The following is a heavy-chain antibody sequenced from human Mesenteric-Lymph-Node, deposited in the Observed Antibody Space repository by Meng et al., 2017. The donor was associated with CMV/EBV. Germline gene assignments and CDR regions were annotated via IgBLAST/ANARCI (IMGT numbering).Heavy chain of an antibody. D-gene: IGHD3-22*01. CDR1: GFAFGTYA. J-gene: IGHJ4*02. V-gene: IGHV3-23*01. Sequence: SGFAFGTYALSWVRQAPGKGLEWVSSISGRGGITSYTDSVKGRFTISRDNSKNTMYLQMNSLRAEDTAMYYCTKDTSNYDRVDYLDYWGQGTPVTVSS. CDR2: ISGRGGIT. CDR3: TKDTSNYDRVDYLDY.